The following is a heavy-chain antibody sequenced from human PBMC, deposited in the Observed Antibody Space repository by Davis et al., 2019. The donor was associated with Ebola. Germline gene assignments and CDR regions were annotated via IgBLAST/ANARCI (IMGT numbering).Heavy chain of an antibody. CDR3: ARDTYYDSSGYEPWDY. CDR1: GFTVSSNY. D-gene: IGHD3-22*01. Sequence: GESLKISCAASGFTVSSNYMSWVRQAPGKGLEWVSSISSSSSYIYYADSVKGRFTISRDNAKNSLYLQMNSLRAEDTAVYYCARDTYYDSSGYEPWDYWGQGTLVTVSS. CDR2: ISSSSSYI. J-gene: IGHJ4*02. V-gene: IGHV3-21*01.